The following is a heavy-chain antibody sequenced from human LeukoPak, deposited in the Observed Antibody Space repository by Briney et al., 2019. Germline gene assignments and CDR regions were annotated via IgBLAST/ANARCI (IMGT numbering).Heavy chain of an antibody. CDR1: GGSISSYY. CDR2: IYYSGST. CDR3: ARVSLRAFDI. J-gene: IGHJ3*02. Sequence: KPSETLSLTCTVSGGSISSYYWSWIRQPPGKGLEWIGYIYYSGSTNYNPSLKSRVTISVDTSKNHFSLKLSSVTAANTAVYYCARVSLRAFDIWGQGTMVTVSS. V-gene: IGHV4-59*01.